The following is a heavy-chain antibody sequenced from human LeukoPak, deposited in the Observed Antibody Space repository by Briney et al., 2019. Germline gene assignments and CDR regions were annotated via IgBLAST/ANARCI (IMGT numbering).Heavy chain of an antibody. CDR1: RFTFSSYG. V-gene: IGHV3-30*02. Sequence: PGGSLRLSCAASRFTFSSYGMHWVRQAPGKGLEWVAFIRYDGSNKYYADSVKGRFTISRDNSKNTLYLQMNSLRAEDTAVYYCAKEWFGEFTHFDYWGQGTLVTVSS. J-gene: IGHJ4*02. CDR2: IRYDGSNK. D-gene: IGHD3-10*01. CDR3: AKEWFGEFTHFDY.